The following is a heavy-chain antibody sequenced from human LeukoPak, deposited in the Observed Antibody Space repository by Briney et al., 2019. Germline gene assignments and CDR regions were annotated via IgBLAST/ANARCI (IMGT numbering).Heavy chain of an antibody. CDR2: IYYSGST. J-gene: IGHJ4*02. Sequence: SETLSLTCTVSGGSISSGGYYWNWIRQHPGKGLEWIGYIYYSGSTYHNPSLKSRVTMSVDTSKNQFSLKLSSVTAADTAVYYCARGGGPYRPLDYSGQGTLVTVAS. CDR3: ARGGGPYRPLDY. CDR1: GGSISSGGYY. V-gene: IGHV4-31*03.